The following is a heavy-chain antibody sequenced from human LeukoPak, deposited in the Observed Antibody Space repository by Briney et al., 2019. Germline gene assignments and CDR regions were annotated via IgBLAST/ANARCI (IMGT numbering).Heavy chain of an antibody. CDR1: GXTFKDHA. D-gene: IGHD1-1*01. CDR2: ISGDGGTT. J-gene: IGHJ2*01. Sequence: PGGSLRLSCAASGXTFKDHAMHWVRQAPGKGLEWVSLISGDGGTTHYADSVKGRFTISRDNNKKSLYLQMNSLRTEDTALYYCAKDEDDHSLSLSLWGRGTLVTVSS. V-gene: IGHV3-43*02. CDR3: AKDEDDHSLSLSL.